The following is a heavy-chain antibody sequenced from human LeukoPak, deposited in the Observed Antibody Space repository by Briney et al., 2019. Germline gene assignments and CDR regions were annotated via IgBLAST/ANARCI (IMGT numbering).Heavy chain of an antibody. CDR3: AKDPSGDSSGYPHH. Sequence: GGSLRLSCAASGFTFSSYGMHWVRQAPGKGLEWVAVISYDGSNKYYADSVKGRFTISRDNSKNTLYLQMNSLRAEDTAVYYCAKDPSGDSSGYPHHWGQGTLVTVSS. CDR1: GFTFSSYG. CDR2: ISYDGSNK. D-gene: IGHD3-22*01. V-gene: IGHV3-30*18. J-gene: IGHJ4*02.